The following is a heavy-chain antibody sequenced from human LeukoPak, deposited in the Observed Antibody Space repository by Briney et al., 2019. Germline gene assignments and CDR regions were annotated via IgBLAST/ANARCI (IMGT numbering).Heavy chain of an antibody. V-gene: IGHV3-48*03. Sequence: GGSLRLSCAASGFTFSRYEMSGVRQAPGEGLEWVSYISSSGTTIYYADSVKGRFTISRDNAEDSLYLQMNRLRADDTAVYYCARHLSYGSGSYYNFGYWGQGTLVTVSS. CDR3: ARHLSYGSGSYYNFGY. CDR2: ISSSGTTI. J-gene: IGHJ4*02. D-gene: IGHD3-10*01. CDR1: GFTFSRYE.